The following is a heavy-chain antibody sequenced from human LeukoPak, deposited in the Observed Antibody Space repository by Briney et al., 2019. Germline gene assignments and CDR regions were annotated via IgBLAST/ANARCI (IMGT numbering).Heavy chain of an antibody. CDR2: IAWDDDK. Sequence: SGPALVKPTQTLTLTCTFSGFSLRTRGMCVSWIRQPPGKALEWLSLIAWDDDKYYSTSLKTRLTISKDTSKNQVVLTMTNMDPVDTATYYCARDIVVVVAATRDYYYGMDVWGKGTTVTVSS. J-gene: IGHJ6*04. V-gene: IGHV2-70*01. D-gene: IGHD2-15*01. CDR3: ARDIVVVVAATRDYYYGMDV. CDR1: GFSLRTRGMC.